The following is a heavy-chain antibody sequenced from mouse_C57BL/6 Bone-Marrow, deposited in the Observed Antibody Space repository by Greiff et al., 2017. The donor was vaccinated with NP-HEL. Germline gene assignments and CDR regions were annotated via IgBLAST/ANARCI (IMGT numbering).Heavy chain of an antibody. D-gene: IGHD3-2*02. CDR3: TMFLDSSGYV. CDR2: IDPENGDT. CDR1: GFNIKDDY. V-gene: IGHV14-4*01. J-gene: IGHJ2*01. Sequence: EVQLQQSGAELVRPGASVKLSCTASGFNIKDDYMHWVKQRPEQGLEWIGWIDPENGDTEYASKFQGKATITADTSSNTAYLQLSSLTSEDTAVYYCTMFLDSSGYVWGQGTTLTVSS.